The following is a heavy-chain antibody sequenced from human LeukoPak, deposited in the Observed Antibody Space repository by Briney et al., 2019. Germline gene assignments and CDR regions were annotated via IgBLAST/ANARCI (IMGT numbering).Heavy chain of an antibody. J-gene: IGHJ4*02. V-gene: IGHV3-48*01. CDR3: VRDNPRCCGVIPANIDDY. CDR2: INGGGSPI. CDR1: GFTFSRDS. Sequence: GGSLRLSCAASGFTFSRDSMNWVRQAPGKGLEGVSYINGGGSPIFYADSVRGRFTISRHNAKNSLHLQMNSLRAEDTAVYYCVRDNPRCCGVIPANIDDYWGQGTLVTVSS. D-gene: IGHD2-21*01.